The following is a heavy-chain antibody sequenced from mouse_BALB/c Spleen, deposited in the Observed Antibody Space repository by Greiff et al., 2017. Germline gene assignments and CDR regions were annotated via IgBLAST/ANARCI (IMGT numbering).Heavy chain of an antibody. CDR3: ARDLYDYDGNAMDY. Sequence: VKLMESGPGLVAPSQSLSITCTVSGFSLTSYGVHWVRQPPGKGLEWLGVIWAGGSTNYNSALMSRLSISKDNSKSQVFLKMNSLQTDDTAMYYCARDLYDYDGNAMDYWGQGTSVTVSS. J-gene: IGHJ4*01. CDR2: IWAGGST. CDR1: GFSLTSYG. V-gene: IGHV2-9*02. D-gene: IGHD2-4*01.